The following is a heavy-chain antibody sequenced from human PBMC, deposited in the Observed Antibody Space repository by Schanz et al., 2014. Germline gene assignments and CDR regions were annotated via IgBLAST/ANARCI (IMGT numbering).Heavy chain of an antibody. J-gene: IGHJ4*02. V-gene: IGHV3-7*01. CDR3: ARGRWELRQ. D-gene: IGHD1-26*01. Sequence: EVQLVESGGGLVQPGGSLRLSCAASGLTFSDYWMSWVRQAPGKGPEWVANIKQDGSDKNYVDSVRGRFTIARDNAKNSLYLQMNSLRAEDTALYYCARGRWELRQWGQGTLVTVSS. CDR1: GLTFSDYW. CDR2: IKQDGSDK.